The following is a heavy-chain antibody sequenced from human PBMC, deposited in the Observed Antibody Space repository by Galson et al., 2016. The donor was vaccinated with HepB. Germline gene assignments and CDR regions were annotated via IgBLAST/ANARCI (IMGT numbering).Heavy chain of an antibody. V-gene: IGHV1-69*13. CDR2: ISPIFGTT. D-gene: IGHD3-3*01. CDR1: GGTFSSYG. J-gene: IGHJ5*02. Sequence: SVKVSCKASGGTFSSYGIVWVRQAPGQGLEWMGGISPIFGTTNYAQKFQGRVTITADESTTTAYMELSSLRSEDTGVYYCARNTIFGVSRGAWFDPWGQGTLVTVSS. CDR3: ARNTIFGVSRGAWFDP.